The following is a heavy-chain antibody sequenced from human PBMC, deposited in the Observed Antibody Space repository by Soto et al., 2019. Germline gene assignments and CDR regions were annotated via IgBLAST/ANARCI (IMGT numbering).Heavy chain of an antibody. CDR3: TRDPNGDYIGAFDF. Sequence: EVQVLESGGGSIQPGGSLSLSCTTSKFIFSTYAMTWVRQAPGEGLEWVSSIRGSGDGTSYADSVRGRFTISRDNSKITLYLRMNSLRVEDTAVYYCTRDPNGDYIGAFDFWGQGMLVTVSS. CDR2: IRGSGDGT. J-gene: IGHJ3*01. V-gene: IGHV3-23*01. CDR1: KFIFSTYA. D-gene: IGHD4-17*01.